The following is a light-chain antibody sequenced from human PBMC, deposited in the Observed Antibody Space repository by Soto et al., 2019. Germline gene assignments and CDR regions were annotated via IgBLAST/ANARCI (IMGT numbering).Light chain of an antibody. CDR1: QFLSSY. V-gene: IGKV3D-15*01. CDR3: QHYNSYSQA. Sequence: MTQSPGTLSLSQGDRDSLSCRASQFLSSYLAWYQQIPGQPPRLLIYESTNRTTGIPSRFSGSRSGTEFTLTISSLQSDDFAVYYCQHYNSYSQAFGQGTKVDIK. J-gene: IGKJ1*01. CDR2: EST.